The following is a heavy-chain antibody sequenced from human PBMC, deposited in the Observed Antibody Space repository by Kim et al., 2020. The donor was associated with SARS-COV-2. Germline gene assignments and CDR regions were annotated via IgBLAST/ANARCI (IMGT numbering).Heavy chain of an antibody. CDR3: AKAGGGALRYFDWVSPFDY. V-gene: IGHV3-23*01. Sequence: GRFTISRDNSKNTLYLQMNSLRAEDTAVYYCAKAGGGALRYFDWVSPFDYWGQGTLVTVSS. J-gene: IGHJ4*02. D-gene: IGHD3-9*01.